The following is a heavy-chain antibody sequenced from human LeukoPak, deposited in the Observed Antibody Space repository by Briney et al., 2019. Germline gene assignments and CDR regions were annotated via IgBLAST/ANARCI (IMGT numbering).Heavy chain of an antibody. Sequence: PGGSLRLSCAASGFTVSSNYMSWVRQAPGKGLEWVSVIYSGGSTYYADSVKGRFTISRDNSKNTLYLQMNSPRAEDTAVYYCARGIELMTFDIWGQGTMVTVSS. D-gene: IGHD5-18*01. CDR3: ARGIELMTFDI. V-gene: IGHV3-66*01. CDR2: IYSGGST. CDR1: GFTVSSNY. J-gene: IGHJ3*02.